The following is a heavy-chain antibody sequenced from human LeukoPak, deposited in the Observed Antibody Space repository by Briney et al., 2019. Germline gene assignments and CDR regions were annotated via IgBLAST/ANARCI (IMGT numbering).Heavy chain of an antibody. V-gene: IGHV3-66*01. J-gene: IGHJ4*02. CDR1: GFTVSSNY. D-gene: IGHD2-15*01. CDR2: IYSDGST. CDR3: ARDLGYCSGGSCYVGYFDY. Sequence: GGSLRLSCAASGFTVSSNYMSWVRQAPGKGLEWVSLIYSDGSTYYADSVRGRFTISRGNSKNTLYLQMNSLGAEDTAVYFCARDLGYCSGGSCYVGYFDYWGQGTLVTVSS.